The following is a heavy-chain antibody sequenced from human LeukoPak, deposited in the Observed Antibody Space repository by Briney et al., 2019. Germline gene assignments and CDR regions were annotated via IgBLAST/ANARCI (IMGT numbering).Heavy chain of an antibody. CDR1: GFTFSSYW. CDR2: IKEDGSEK. CDR3: ARVGGGDLNDAFEM. V-gene: IGHV3-7*01. Sequence: GGSLRLSCAASGFTFSSYWMSWVRQAPGKGLEWVANIKEDGSEKYYVDSVKGRFTISRDNAKNSLYLQMNSLRAEDTAVYYCARVGGGDLNDAFEMWGQGTMVTVSS. J-gene: IGHJ3*02. D-gene: IGHD2-21*02.